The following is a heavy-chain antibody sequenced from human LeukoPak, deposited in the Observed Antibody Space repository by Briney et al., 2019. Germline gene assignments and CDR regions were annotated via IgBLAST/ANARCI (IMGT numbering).Heavy chain of an antibody. CDR1: GGSISSSSYY. D-gene: IGHD2-2*01. J-gene: IGHJ4*02. CDR2: IYYSGST. V-gene: IGHV4-39*01. Sequence: SETLSLTCTVSGGSISSSSYYWGWIRQSPGKDLEWIGNIYYSGSTYYNPSLKSRLTISLDTSRNQFSLKLSSVTAADTAVYYCARLRIPARYCSSTSCYELDYWGQGTLVTVSS. CDR3: ARLRIPARYCSSTSCYELDY.